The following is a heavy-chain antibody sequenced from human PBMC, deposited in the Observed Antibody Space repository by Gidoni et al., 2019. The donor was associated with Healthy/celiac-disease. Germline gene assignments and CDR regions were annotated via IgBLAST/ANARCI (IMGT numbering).Heavy chain of an antibody. CDR2: ISSSSSTI. CDR3: ARDSSGWFLLAFDI. V-gene: IGHV3-48*02. Sequence: EVQLVESGGGLVQPGGSLRLSCAASGFTFSSYSMNWVRQAPGKGLEWVSYISSSSSTIYYADSVKGRFTISRDNAKNSLYLQMNSLRDEDTAVYYCARDSSGWFLLAFDIWGQGTMVTVSS. J-gene: IGHJ3*02. D-gene: IGHD6-19*01. CDR1: GFTFSSYS.